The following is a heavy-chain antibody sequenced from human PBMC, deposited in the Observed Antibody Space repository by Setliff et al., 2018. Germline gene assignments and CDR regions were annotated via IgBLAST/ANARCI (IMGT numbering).Heavy chain of an antibody. CDR1: GYTFTNNY. Sequence: ASVKVSCKASGYTFTNNYIHWVRQAPGQGLEWLGLINPSGGYTNYAQKFQDRITLTRDTPTNTLYVELGSLRSEDTAVYFCARAHCIGGYCYYGYFQYWGHGTLVPVSS. CDR2: INPSGGYT. CDR3: ARAHCIGGYCYYGYFQY. J-gene: IGHJ1*01. D-gene: IGHD2-21*02. V-gene: IGHV1-46*01.